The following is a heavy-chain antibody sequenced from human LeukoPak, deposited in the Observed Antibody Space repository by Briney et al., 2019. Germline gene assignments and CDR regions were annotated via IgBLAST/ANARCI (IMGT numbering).Heavy chain of an antibody. CDR2: IYYSGST. Sequence: SETLSLTCTVSGGSISSYYWSWIRQPPGKGLEWIGYIYYSGSTNYNPSLKSRVTISVDTSKNQFSLKLSSVTAADTAVYYCVMQPLRSGFDYWGQGTLVTVSS. CDR3: VMQPLRSGFDY. D-gene: IGHD2-15*01. CDR1: GGSISSYY. J-gene: IGHJ4*02. V-gene: IGHV4-59*01.